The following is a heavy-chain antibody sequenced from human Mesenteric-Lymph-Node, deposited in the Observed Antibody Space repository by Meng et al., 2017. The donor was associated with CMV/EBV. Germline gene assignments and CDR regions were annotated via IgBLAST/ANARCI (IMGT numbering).Heavy chain of an antibody. J-gene: IGHJ4*02. CDR1: GFTFRDFD. CDR2: ISFRGSYT. Sequence: CAASGFTFRDFDMGWVRQAPGKGLEWVSGISFRGSYTFNADSVKGRFTISRDNSRNTMSLQMNSLRVEDTALYYCVKYLHNSGYDFDSWGQGTLVTVSS. V-gene: IGHV3-23*01. D-gene: IGHD5-12*01. CDR3: VKYLHNSGYDFDS.